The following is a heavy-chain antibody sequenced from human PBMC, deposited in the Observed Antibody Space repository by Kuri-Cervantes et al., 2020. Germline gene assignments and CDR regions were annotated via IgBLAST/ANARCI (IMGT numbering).Heavy chain of an antibody. J-gene: IGHJ6*02. CDR1: GFTFSSYA. CDR2: ISSSSNYI. D-gene: IGHD3-22*01. CDR3: ARERGGRSSGYYYYYGMDV. Sequence: GESLKISCAASGFTFSSYAMHWVRQAPGKGLEWVSSISSSSNYIYYADSVKGRFTISRDNAKNSLYLQMNSLRAEDTAVYYCARERGGRSSGYYYYYGMDVWGQGTTVTVSS. V-gene: IGHV3-21*01.